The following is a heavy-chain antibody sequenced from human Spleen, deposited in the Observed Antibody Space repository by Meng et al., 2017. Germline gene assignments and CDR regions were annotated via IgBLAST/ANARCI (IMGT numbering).Heavy chain of an antibody. Sequence: GESLKISCAVSGFTFSTSAMSWVRQAPGKGLEWVSAIDISGDTTSYADSVKGRFTISRDNSKNTVYLQMNSLRAEDTAVYYCAKDIDYYGSGSYVDYWGQGTLVTVSS. J-gene: IGHJ4*02. CDR3: AKDIDYYGSGSYVDY. CDR1: GFTFSTSA. D-gene: IGHD3-10*01. CDR2: IDISGDTT. V-gene: IGHV3-23*01.